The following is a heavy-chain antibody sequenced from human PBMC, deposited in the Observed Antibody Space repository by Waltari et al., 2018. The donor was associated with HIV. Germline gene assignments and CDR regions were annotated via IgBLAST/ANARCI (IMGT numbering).Heavy chain of an antibody. V-gene: IGHV3-30*01. Sequence: QVQLVESGGGVVQPGRSLRLSCAASGFTFSSYAMHWVRQAPGKGREWVAFIGYDGNEKLYADSVKGRFTISRGNSRNTLYLQMNSLRAEDTAVYYCARGRGGPDYWGQGTLVTVSS. J-gene: IGHJ4*02. CDR1: GFTFSSYA. CDR3: ARGRGGPDY. CDR2: IGYDGNEK. D-gene: IGHD3-10*01.